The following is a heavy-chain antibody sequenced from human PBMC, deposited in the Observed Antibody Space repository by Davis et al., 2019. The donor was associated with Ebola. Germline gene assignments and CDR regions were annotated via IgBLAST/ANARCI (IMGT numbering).Heavy chain of an antibody. CDR2: ITPILGIP. J-gene: IGHJ4*02. CDR3: ARDLGTSVLDY. Sequence: AASVKVSCKASGGSFNNYAINWVRQAPGQGLEWMGRITPILGIPNYAQKFQGRVTITADTSTSTAYMELRSLTSDDTAVYYCARDLGTSVLDYWGQGTLVTVSS. CDR1: GGSFNNYA. D-gene: IGHD4-11*01. V-gene: IGHV1-69*04.